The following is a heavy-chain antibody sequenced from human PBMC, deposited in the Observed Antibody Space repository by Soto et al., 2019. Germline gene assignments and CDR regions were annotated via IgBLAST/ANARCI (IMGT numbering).Heavy chain of an antibody. CDR3: AREEDSSGHAGNFQH. Sequence: QVQLVESGGDLVQPGRSLRLSCAASGLTFSTSIMHWVRQTPGKGLEWIAVISGDATSKIYTDSLKGRFTISRDNSKNTLYLELNSLTAEDTGIYYCAREEDSSGHAGNFQHWGQGTLVTVSA. J-gene: IGHJ1*01. D-gene: IGHD3-22*01. V-gene: IGHV3-30-3*01. CDR2: ISGDATSK. CDR1: GLTFSTSI.